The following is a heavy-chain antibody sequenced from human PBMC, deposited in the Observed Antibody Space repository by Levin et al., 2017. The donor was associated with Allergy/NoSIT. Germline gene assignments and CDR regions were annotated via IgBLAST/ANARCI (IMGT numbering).Heavy chain of an antibody. D-gene: IGHD3-22*01. CDR2: IVVGSGNT. Sequence: SVKVSYKASGFTFTNSAVQWVRQARGQRLEWIGWIVVGSGNTNYAQKFQERVAITRDMSTSTTYMELSSLRSEDTAVYYCAARPGGSGYNYGRNNWFDPWGQGTLVTVSS. CDR3: AARPGGSGYNYGRNNWFDP. CDR1: GFTFTNSA. J-gene: IGHJ5*02. V-gene: IGHV1-58*01.